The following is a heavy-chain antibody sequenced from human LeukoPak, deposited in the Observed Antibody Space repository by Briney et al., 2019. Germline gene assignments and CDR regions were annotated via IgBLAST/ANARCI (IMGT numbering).Heavy chain of an antibody. Sequence: PGGSLRLSCAASGSTFNSYWMSWTRQGQGKGLEWLANINANATDINYAYCVKGRFTITRANDANSAHHVMRGPRGEASGLYYCVGGVEYWGGGALLTVFS. V-gene: IGHV3-7*01. CDR3: VGGVEY. J-gene: IGHJ4*02. CDR1: GSTFNSYW. CDR2: INANATDI.